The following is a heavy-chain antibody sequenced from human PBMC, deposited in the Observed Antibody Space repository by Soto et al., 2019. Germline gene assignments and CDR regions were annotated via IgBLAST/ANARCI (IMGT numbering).Heavy chain of an antibody. CDR3: ARGIGSYYLWFDP. J-gene: IGHJ5*02. D-gene: IGHD1-26*01. CDR1: GYTFTSYA. CDR2: INAGNGNT. Sequence: QVQLVQSGAEVKKPGASVKVSCKASGYTFTSYAMHWVRQAPGQRLEWMGWINAGNGNTKYSQKFQDRVTITRDTSASTAYMELSSLRSEDTAVYYCARGIGSYYLWFDPWGQGTLVTVSS. V-gene: IGHV1-3*01.